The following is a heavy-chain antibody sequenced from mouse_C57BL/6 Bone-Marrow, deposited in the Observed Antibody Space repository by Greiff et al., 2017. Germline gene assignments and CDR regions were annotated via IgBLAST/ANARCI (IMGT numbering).Heavy chain of an antibody. D-gene: IGHD2-3*01. J-gene: IGHJ1*03. V-gene: IGHV1-55*01. Sequence: QVQLQQPGAELVKPGASVKMSCKASGYTFTSYWITWVKQRPGQGLEWIGDIYPGSGSTNYNEKFKSKATLTVDKSSSTAYMQLSSLTSEDSAVYYCAREIYDGYYVDWYFDVWGTGTTVTVSS. CDR2: IYPGSGST. CDR3: AREIYDGYYVDWYFDV. CDR1: GYTFTSYW.